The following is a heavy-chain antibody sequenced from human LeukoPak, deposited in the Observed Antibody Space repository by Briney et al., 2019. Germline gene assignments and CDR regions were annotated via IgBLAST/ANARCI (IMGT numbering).Heavy chain of an antibody. CDR3: TRLLPYGDYPPGY. J-gene: IGHJ4*02. V-gene: IGHV3-73*01. CDR1: GFTFSGSA. D-gene: IGHD4-17*01. Sequence: GGSLRLSCAASGFTFSGSAMHWVRQASGKGLEWVGRIRSKANSYATAYAASVKGRFTISRDDSKNTAYLQMNSLKTEDTAVYYCTRLLPYGDYPPGYWGQGTLVTVSS. CDR2: IRSKANSYAT.